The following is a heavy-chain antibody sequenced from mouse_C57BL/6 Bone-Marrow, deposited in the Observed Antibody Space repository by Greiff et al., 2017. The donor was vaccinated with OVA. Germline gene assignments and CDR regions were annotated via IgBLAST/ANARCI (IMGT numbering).Heavy chain of an antibody. D-gene: IGHD1-1*01. V-gene: IGHV5-2*01. Sequence: EVQLVESGGGLVQPGESLKLSCESNEYEFPSHDMSWVRKTPEKRLELVAAINSDGGSTYYPDTMERRFIISRDKTKKTLYLQMSSRRSEDTAWYYCARHGYGTYAMDYWGQGTSVTVSS. CDR2: INSDGGST. CDR1: EYEFPSHD. J-gene: IGHJ4*01. CDR3: ARHGYGTYAMDY.